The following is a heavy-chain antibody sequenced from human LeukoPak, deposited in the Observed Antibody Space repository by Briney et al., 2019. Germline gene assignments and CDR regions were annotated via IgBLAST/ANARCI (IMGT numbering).Heavy chain of an antibody. J-gene: IGHJ3*02. V-gene: IGHV3-21*01. CDR2: ISSSLNI. CDR1: GFTFGGYT. CDR3: ARDAGIVAFDI. Sequence: GGSLRLSCVASGFTFGGYTINWVRLAPGKGLEWVSSISSSLNIYFAESVKGRFTISRDNARNLVSLQLNSLRVEDTAVYYCARDAGIVAFDIWGQGTVVTVS. D-gene: IGHD2-15*01.